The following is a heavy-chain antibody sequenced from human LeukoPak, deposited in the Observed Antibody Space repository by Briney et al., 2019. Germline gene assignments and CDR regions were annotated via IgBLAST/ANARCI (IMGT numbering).Heavy chain of an antibody. J-gene: IGHJ4*02. Sequence: GGSLRLSCAASGFIFSDFWMMWVRQAPGKGLEWVATIKLDGSEKYYVDSVKGRFTISRDNARESLYLQMNSLRAEDTAVYYCARNKGGFDSWGQGTLVTVSS. CDR3: ARNKGGFDS. V-gene: IGHV3-7*01. D-gene: IGHD1/OR15-1a*01. CDR2: IKLDGSEK. CDR1: GFIFSDFW.